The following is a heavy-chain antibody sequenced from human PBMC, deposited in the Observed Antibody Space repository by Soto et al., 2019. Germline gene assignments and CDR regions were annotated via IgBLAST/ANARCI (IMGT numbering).Heavy chain of an antibody. CDR2: IIPIFGTA. V-gene: IGHV1-69*01. CDR3: ARAPLDSQQLVPFGWFDP. Sequence: QVQLVQSGAEVKKPGSSVKVSCKASGGTFSSYAISWVRQAPGQGLEWMGGIIPIFGTASYAQKFQGRVTITADESTSTAYMELSSLRSEDTAVYYCARAPLDSQQLVPFGWFDPWGQGTLVTVSS. D-gene: IGHD6-6*01. J-gene: IGHJ5*02. CDR1: GGTFSSYA.